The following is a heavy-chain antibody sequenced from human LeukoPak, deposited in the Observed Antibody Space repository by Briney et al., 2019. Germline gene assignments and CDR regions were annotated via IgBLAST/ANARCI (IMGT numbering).Heavy chain of an antibody. D-gene: IGHD1-26*01. V-gene: IGHV3-23*01. CDR2: ISGSGRST. CDR3: AKSIVNSGTYIPFGY. J-gene: IGHJ4*02. Sequence: PGGSLRLSCAAPGFTYSNYAMNWVRQAPGKGLEWVSVISGSGRSTYYADSVKGRFTISRDKSKNSLYLQMNSLRVEDTAIYYCAKSIVNSGTYIPFGYWGQGTLVTVSS. CDR1: GFTYSNYA.